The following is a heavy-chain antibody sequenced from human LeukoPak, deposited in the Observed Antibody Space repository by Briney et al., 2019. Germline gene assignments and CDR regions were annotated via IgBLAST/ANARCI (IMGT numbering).Heavy chain of an antibody. D-gene: IGHD1-26*01. J-gene: IGHJ4*02. CDR3: TRERWDSGSYYAPYYFDY. CDR1: GFTFGDYA. V-gene: IGHV3-49*03. CDR2: IRSKAYGGTT. Sequence: PGGPLRLSCTASGFTFGDYAMSWFRQAPGKGLEWVGFIRSKAYGGTTEYAASVKGRFTISRDDSKSIAYLQMNSLKTEDTAVYYCTRERWDSGSYYAPYYFDYWGQGTLVTVSS.